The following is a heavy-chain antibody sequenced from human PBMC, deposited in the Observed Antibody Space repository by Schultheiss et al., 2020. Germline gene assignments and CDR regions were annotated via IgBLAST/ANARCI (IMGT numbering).Heavy chain of an antibody. J-gene: IGHJ5*02. V-gene: IGHV3-53*01. CDR3: ARARDGYCFDP. Sequence: GESLKISCAASGFTFNSYGMHWVRQAPGRGLEWVSFTHSGGNTYYADSVKGRFTISRDSSKNTLSLQMDSLRAEDTGIYYCARARDGYCFDPWGQGTLVTVSS. CDR2: THSGGNT. D-gene: IGHD2-21*02. CDR1: GFTFNSYG.